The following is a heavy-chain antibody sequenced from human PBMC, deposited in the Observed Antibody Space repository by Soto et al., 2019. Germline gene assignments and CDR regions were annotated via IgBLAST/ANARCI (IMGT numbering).Heavy chain of an antibody. V-gene: IGHV1-18*01. D-gene: IGHD3-22*01. CDR3: ARDLRDYYDSSGTYYFDY. J-gene: IGHJ4*02. CDR2: ISAYNGNT. CDR1: GYTFTSYG. Sequence: ASVKVSCKASGYTFTSYGISWVRQAPGQGLEWMGWISAYNGNTNYAQKLQGRVTMTTDTSTSTAYMELRSLRSDDTAVYYCARDLRDYYDSSGTYYFDYWGQGTLVTVSS.